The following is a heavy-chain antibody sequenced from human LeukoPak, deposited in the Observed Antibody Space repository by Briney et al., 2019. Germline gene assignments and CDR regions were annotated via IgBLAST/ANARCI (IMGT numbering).Heavy chain of an antibody. V-gene: IGHV1-2*02. CDR2: INLNSGGT. J-gene: IGHJ4*02. Sequence: ASVQVSCKASGYTFTAYYMHWVRQAPGQGLEWMGWINLNSGGTNYAQKFQGRVTMTRDTSISAAYMDLSRLGSDDTAVYYCARVAGGDWYYFDFWGQGTLVTVSS. CDR3: ARVAGGDWYYFDF. CDR1: GYTFTAYY. D-gene: IGHD2-21*02.